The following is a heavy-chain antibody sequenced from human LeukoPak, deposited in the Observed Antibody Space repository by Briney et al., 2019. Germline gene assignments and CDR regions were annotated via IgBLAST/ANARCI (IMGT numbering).Heavy chain of an antibody. CDR2: IKQDGSEK. Sequence: GGSLRLSCAASGFTFSSYWMSWVRQAPGKGLEWVANIKQDGSEKYYVDSVKGRFTISRDNAKNSVFLQMSSLRAEDTAVYYCARGPYCSGGSCYSDYYYYYGMDVWGQGTTVTVSS. CDR1: GFTFSSYW. V-gene: IGHV3-7*03. J-gene: IGHJ6*02. D-gene: IGHD2-15*01. CDR3: ARGPYCSGGSCYSDYYYYYGMDV.